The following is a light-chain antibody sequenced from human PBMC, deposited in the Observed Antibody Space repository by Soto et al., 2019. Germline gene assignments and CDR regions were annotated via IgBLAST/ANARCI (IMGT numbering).Light chain of an antibody. CDR2: AVS. V-gene: IGLV2-8*01. CDR3: SSYAGSNNYV. Sequence: QSVLTQPASSSGSPGQSGTISCTGTSSDVGGYKYVSWYQQYPGKAPKLMIYAVSERPSGVPDRFSGSKSGNTASLTVSGLQAEDEADYYCSSYAGSNNYVFGTGTKVNV. CDR1: SSDVGGYKY. J-gene: IGLJ1*01.